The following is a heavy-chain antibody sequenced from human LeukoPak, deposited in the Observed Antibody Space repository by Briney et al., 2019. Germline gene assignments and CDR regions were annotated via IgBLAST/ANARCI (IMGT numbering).Heavy chain of an antibody. V-gene: IGHV1-8*03. CDR2: MNPNSGNT. CDR3: ANRDIVVVITTGSAAQY. CDR1: GYTFTSYD. D-gene: IGHD3-22*01. Sequence: ASVKVSCKASGYTFTSYDINWVRQATGQGLEWMGWMNPNSGNTGYAQKFQGRVTITRNTSISAAYMELSSLRAEDTAVYYCANRDIVVVITTGSAAQYWGQGTLVTVSS. J-gene: IGHJ4*02.